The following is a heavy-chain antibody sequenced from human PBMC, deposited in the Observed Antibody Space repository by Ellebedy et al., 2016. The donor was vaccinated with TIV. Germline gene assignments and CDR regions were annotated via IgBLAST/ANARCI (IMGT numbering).Heavy chain of an antibody. J-gene: IGHJ4*02. Sequence: AASVKVSCKASGFTFTTSGISWVRQAPGQGLQWMGWISANSGDTEYAQSLLGRATMSTDTSTNTAYMELSSLRSDDTAVYYCAGGDGSNWWTPPDYWGQGTLVTVSS. D-gene: IGHD6-13*01. CDR1: GFTFTTSG. CDR3: AGGDGSNWWTPPDY. V-gene: IGHV1-18*01. CDR2: ISANSGDT.